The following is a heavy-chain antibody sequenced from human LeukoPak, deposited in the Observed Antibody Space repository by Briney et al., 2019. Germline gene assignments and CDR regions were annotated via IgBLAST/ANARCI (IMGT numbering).Heavy chain of an antibody. V-gene: IGHV1-2*02. D-gene: IGHD3-10*01. Sequence: ASVKVSCKASGYRITGYYMDWVRQAPGQGLEWMGWINPNSGVTKYAQKFQGRVTMSRDTSTNTAYMELSGLRSDDTAVYYCARGTGSSWFDPWGQGTLVTVSS. CDR1: GYRITGYY. CDR2: INPNSGVT. J-gene: IGHJ5*02. CDR3: ARGTGSSWFDP.